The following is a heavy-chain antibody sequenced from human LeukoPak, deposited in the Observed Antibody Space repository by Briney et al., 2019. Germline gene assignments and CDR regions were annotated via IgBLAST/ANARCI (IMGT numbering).Heavy chain of an antibody. D-gene: IGHD5-18*01. CDR1: GFTFSSYG. CDR2: IKQDGSEK. J-gene: IGHJ4*02. CDR3: ANQWVPLWSPFDY. Sequence: GGSLRLSCAASGFTFSSYGMHWVRQAPGKGLEWVANIKQDGSEKHYVDSVKGRFTISRDNAKNSLYLQMNSLRAEDTAVYYCANQWVPLWSPFDYWGQGTLVTVSS. V-gene: IGHV3-7*01.